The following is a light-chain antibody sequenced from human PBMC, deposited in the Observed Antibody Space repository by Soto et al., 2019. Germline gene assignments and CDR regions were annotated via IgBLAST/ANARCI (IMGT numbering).Light chain of an antibody. Sequence: EIVLTQSPGTLSLSPGERATLSCRASQSVSSSYLTWYQQKPGQAPRLLIYGASSRATGIPDRFSGSGSGTDFTLTISRLAPEDFAVYYGQQYGSSSYTFGQGAKLEIK. CDR2: GAS. J-gene: IGKJ2*01. CDR3: QQYGSSSYT. V-gene: IGKV3-20*01. CDR1: QSVSSSY.